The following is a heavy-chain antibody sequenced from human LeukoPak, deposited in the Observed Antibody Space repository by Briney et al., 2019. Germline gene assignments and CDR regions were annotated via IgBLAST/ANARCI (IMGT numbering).Heavy chain of an antibody. Sequence: GGSLRLSCAASGFTFSSYGLHWVRQAPGKGLEWVAVISYDGSNKYYADSLKGRFTISRDNSKNTLYLQMNSLKDEDTAVYYCAKGTHSYGTINFDYWGQGTLVTVSS. CDR2: ISYDGSNK. CDR1: GFTFSSYG. J-gene: IGHJ4*02. V-gene: IGHV3-30*18. CDR3: AKGTHSYGTINFDY. D-gene: IGHD5-18*01.